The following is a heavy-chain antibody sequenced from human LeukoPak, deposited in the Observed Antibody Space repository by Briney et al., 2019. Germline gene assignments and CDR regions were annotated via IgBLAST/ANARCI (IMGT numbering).Heavy chain of an antibody. Sequence: MTSETLSLTCAVYGVSFSGYYWSWIRQPPGKGLEWIGEINHSGSTNYNPSLKSRVTISVDTSKNQFSLKLSSVTAADTAVYYCARGPELLWFGELLNNYYYYYGMDVWGQGTTVTVSS. CDR3: ARGPELLWFGELLNNYYYYYGMDV. CDR1: GVSFSGYY. D-gene: IGHD3-10*01. J-gene: IGHJ6*02. CDR2: INHSGST. V-gene: IGHV4-34*01.